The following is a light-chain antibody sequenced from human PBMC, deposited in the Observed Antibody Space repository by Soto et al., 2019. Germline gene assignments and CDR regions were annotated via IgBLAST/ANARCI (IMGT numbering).Light chain of an antibody. Sequence: EVVLTQSPATLSVSPGEGVTLSCRASQGFGDTLAWYQHKPGQTPRLLIYDTSARATGVSARFSGSRSGPEFTLTINRRQSEDFAIYYCQRYNNWPLTFGGGTKVDIK. CDR1: QGFGDT. J-gene: IGKJ4*01. CDR3: QRYNNWPLT. V-gene: IGKV3-15*01. CDR2: DTS.